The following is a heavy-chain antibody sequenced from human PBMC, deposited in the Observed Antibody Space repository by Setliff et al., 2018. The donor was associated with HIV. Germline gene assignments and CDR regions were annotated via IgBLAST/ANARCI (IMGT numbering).Heavy chain of an antibody. CDR1: GGSITTTNW. J-gene: IGHJ5*02. V-gene: IGHV4-4*02. D-gene: IGHD3-22*01. Sequence: SETLSLTCADSGGSITTTNWGTWIRQPPGKGLEWIGDIYHSGSSNYNPSLKTRVTISVDKSKNQFSLKLTSVTAADTAVYYCARAFDSSAPWIDLWAQGTLVTVSS. CDR2: IYHSGSS. CDR3: ARAFDSSAPWIDL.